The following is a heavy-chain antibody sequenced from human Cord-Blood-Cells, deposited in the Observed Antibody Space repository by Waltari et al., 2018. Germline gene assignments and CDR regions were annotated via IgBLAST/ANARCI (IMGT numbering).Heavy chain of an antibody. CDR2: IWYDGSNK. CDR1: GFTFSSYG. CDR3: ARLKRTGDIDY. J-gene: IGHJ4*02. D-gene: IGHD7-27*01. V-gene: IGHV3-33*01. Sequence: QVQLVESGGGVVQPGRSLRLSCAASGFTFSSYGMHWVRQAPGKGLEWVAVIWYDGSNKYYADSVKGRFTISRDNSKNTLYLQMNSLRAEDTAVYYCARLKRTGDIDYWGQGTLVTVSS.